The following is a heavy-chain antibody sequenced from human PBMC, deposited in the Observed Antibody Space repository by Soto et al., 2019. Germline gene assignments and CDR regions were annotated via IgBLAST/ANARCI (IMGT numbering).Heavy chain of an antibody. J-gene: IGHJ4*02. Sequence: GGSLRLSCAASGFIFEDHTMHWVRLAPGKGPEWDSLIDWDGERRYCADSVKGRFTISRDNSKNSLYLQMSSLRIEDTALYYCVKDMAGAPVATLTYYFDYWGQGTLVTVSS. D-gene: IGHD2-15*01. V-gene: IGHV3-43*01. CDR2: IDWDGERR. CDR1: GFIFEDHT. CDR3: VKDMAGAPVATLTYYFDY.